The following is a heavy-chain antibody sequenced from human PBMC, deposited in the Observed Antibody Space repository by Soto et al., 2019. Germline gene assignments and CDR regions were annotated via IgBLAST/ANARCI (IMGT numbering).Heavy chain of an antibody. J-gene: IGHJ4*02. CDR2: IYYSGST. D-gene: IGHD3-10*01. V-gene: IGHV4-59*08. CDR1: GGSISSYY. Sequence: QVQLQESGPGLVKPSETLSLTCTVSGGSISSYYWSWIRQPPGKGLEWIGYIYYSGSTNYNPSLKSRVTMSVDTPKTRLSLTLSSATAADTAVYYCASLWGWFGDYWGQGTLVTVSS. CDR3: ASLWGWFGDY.